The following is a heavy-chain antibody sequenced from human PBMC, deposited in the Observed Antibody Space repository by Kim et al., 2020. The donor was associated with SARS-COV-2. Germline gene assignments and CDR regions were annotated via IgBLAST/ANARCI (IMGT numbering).Heavy chain of an antibody. CDR2: IKQDGSEK. V-gene: IGHV3-7*03. Sequence: GGSLRLSCAASGFTFSSYWMSWVRQAPGKGLEWVANIKQDGSEKYYVDSVKGRFTISRDNAKNSLYLQMNSLRAEDTAVYYCARPYGDYDAGFDYWGQGTLVTVSS. J-gene: IGHJ4*02. CDR1: GFTFSSYW. D-gene: IGHD4-17*01. CDR3: ARPYGDYDAGFDY.